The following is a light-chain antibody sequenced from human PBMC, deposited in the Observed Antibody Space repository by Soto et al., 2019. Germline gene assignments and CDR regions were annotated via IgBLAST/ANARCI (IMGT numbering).Light chain of an antibody. Sequence: EIVLTQSPGTLSLSPGETATLACRASQSVTRDYLAWYQQKTGQAPRLIIYAASSRATGIPDRFSGSGSGTDCTLTITRLEPEDFAVYYCQQRSNWPRTLGQGTKVDIK. CDR1: QSVTRDY. J-gene: IGKJ1*01. CDR3: QQRSNWPRT. CDR2: AAS. V-gene: IGKV3D-20*02.